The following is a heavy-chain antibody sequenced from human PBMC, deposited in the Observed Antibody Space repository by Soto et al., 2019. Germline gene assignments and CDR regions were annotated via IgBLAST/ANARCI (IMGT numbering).Heavy chain of an antibody. Sequence: EVQLVESGGGLGKPGGSLSLSCAASGFTFNTYSMIWVRRAPGKGLEWVSFISSWSNYIYYADSVKGRFTISRDNAKKYLYAQMYRLSAAQTARYYCARVSGRGLRPHDSWVQGTRVTDSS. CDR2: ISSWSNYI. CDR3: ARVSGRGLRPHDS. V-gene: IGHV3-21*01. J-gene: IGHJ5*01. CDR1: GFTFNTYS. D-gene: IGHD2-15*01.